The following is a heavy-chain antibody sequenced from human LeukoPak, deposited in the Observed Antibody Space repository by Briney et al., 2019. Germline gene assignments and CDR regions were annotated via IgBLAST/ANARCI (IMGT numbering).Heavy chain of an antibody. J-gene: IGHJ3*02. CDR1: GGSISSYY. D-gene: IGHD6-19*01. Sequence: SETLSLTCTVSGGSISSYYWSWIQQPPGKGLEWIGYIYYSGSTYYNPSLKSRVTISVDTSKNQFSLKLSSVTAADTAVYYCARAIAVAGGNDAFDIWGQGTMVTVSS. V-gene: IGHV4-59*06. CDR2: IYYSGST. CDR3: ARAIAVAGGNDAFDI.